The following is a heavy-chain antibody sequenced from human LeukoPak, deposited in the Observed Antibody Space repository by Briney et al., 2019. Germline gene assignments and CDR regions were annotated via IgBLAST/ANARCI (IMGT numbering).Heavy chain of an antibody. V-gene: IGHV1-18*01. D-gene: IGHD6-13*01. CDR2: ISAYNGNT. Sequence: ASVTVSCKASGGTFSSYGISWVRQAPGQGLEWMGWISAYNGNTNYAQKLQGRVTMTTDTSTSIAYMELRSLRSDDTAVYYCARMGGIAAAGTDLDYWGQGTLVTVPS. CDR3: ARMGGIAAAGTDLDY. CDR1: GGTFSSYG. J-gene: IGHJ4*02.